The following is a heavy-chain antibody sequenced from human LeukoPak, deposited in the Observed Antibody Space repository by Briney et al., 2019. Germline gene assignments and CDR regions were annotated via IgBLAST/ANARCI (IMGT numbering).Heavy chain of an antibody. CDR2: ISVYNGNR. CDR3: ARDYDWGGSTHVAEEGWFDP. J-gene: IGHJ5*02. Sequence: ASVKVSCKASGYTFTNYGISWVRQAPGQGLEWMGWISVYNGNRNYAQKLQGRVTMTTDTSTSTAYMELRSLRSDDKAGYYCARDYDWGGSTHVAEEGWFDPGGQEPLVIVPS. D-gene: IGHD3-16*01. CDR1: GYTFTNYG. V-gene: IGHV1-18*01.